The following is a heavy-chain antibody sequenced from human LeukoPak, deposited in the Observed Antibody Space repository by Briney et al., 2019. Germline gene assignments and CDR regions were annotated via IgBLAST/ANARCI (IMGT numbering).Heavy chain of an antibody. CDR1: GGTLSSYA. J-gene: IGHJ6*03. D-gene: IGHD2-8*01. V-gene: IGHV1-8*03. CDR3: ARGDAEGNYYYMDV. Sequence: ASVKVSCKASGGTLSSYAINWVRQATGQGLEWMGWMNPNSGNTGYAQKFQGRVTITRNTSISTAYMELSSLRSEDTAVYYCARGDAEGNYYYMDVWGKGTTVTVSS. CDR2: MNPNSGNT.